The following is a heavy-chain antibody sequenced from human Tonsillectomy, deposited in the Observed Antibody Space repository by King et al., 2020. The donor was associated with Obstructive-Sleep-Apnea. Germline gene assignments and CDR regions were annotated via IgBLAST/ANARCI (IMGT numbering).Heavy chain of an antibody. Sequence: QLVQSGAEVKKPGASMKVSCRASGYTFTTYAINWVRQAPGQRLEWMGWINTGDGNTKYSQRFQGRVTITRDTSATTVYMELSSLRSEDSAVYFCARSVAVAGTYYGMDVWGQGTTVTVSS. J-gene: IGHJ6*02. CDR2: INTGDGNT. CDR3: ARSVAVAGTYYGMDV. V-gene: IGHV1-3*04. CDR1: GYTFTTYA. D-gene: IGHD6-19*01.